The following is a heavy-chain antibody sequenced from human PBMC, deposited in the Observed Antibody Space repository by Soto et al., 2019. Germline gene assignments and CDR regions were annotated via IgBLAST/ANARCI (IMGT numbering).Heavy chain of an antibody. J-gene: IGHJ4*02. CDR3: AREACSGGNCFYFGPDY. V-gene: IGHV3-74*01. Sequence: GGSLRLSCAASGFIFTDYYMSWIRQAPGKGLVWVSRIKSDGSSTSYADSVKGRFTISRDNAKNTLYLQMNSLRAEDTAVYYCAREACSGGNCFYFGPDYWGQGTLVTVSS. CDR1: GFIFTDYY. CDR2: IKSDGSST. D-gene: IGHD2-15*01.